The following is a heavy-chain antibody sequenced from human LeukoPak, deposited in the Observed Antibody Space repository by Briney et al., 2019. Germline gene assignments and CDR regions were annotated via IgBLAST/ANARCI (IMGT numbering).Heavy chain of an antibody. CDR3: ARDRRRYFEATNFDY. CDR1: GYTFTSYG. V-gene: IGHV1-18*01. CDR2: ISAYNGNT. J-gene: IGHJ4*02. D-gene: IGHD3-9*01. Sequence: ASVKVSCKASGYTFTSYGISWVRQAPGQGLEWMGWISAYNGNTNYAQKLQGRVTMTTDTSTSTAYMELRSLRSDDTAVYYCARDRRRYFEATNFDYWGQGTLVTVSS.